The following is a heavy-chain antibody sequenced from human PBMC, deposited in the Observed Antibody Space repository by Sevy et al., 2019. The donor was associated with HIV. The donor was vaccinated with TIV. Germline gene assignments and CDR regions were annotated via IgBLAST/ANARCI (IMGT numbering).Heavy chain of an antibody. D-gene: IGHD3-22*01. CDR1: GFTFTNYA. Sequence: GGSLRLSCAASGFTFTNYAMNWVRQAPGKGLEWVSTIFGARGFIYDADSLKGRFTISRDNSKNPLYLQMDSLRAEDTAVYYCAGGRYDSSGSFDAFDIWGQGTMVTVSS. CDR3: AGGRYDSSGSFDAFDI. CDR2: IFGARGFI. V-gene: IGHV3-23*01. J-gene: IGHJ3*02.